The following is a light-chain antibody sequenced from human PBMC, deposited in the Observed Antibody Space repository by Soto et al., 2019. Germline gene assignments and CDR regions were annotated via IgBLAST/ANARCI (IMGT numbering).Light chain of an antibody. V-gene: IGKV3-20*01. J-gene: IGKJ5*01. Sequence: IVLTQSPGTLSLSPGERATLSCRASQSVSSSYLAWYQQKPGQAPRLLIYGASSRATGIPDRFSGSGSGTDFTLTISRLEPEDFAVYYCQQYGSSLRVTFGQGTRLE. CDR3: QQYGSSLRVT. CDR2: GAS. CDR1: QSVSSSY.